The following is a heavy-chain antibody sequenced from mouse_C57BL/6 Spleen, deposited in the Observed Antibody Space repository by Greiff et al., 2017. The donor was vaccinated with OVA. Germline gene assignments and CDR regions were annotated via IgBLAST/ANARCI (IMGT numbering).Heavy chain of an antibody. J-gene: IGHJ2*01. V-gene: IGHV1-50*01. CDR2: IDPSDSYT. CDR3: ARGDSNYDFDY. CDR1: GYTFTSYW. Sequence: VQLQQSGAELVKPGASVKLSCKASGYTFTSYWMQWVKQRPGQGLEWIGEIDPSDSYTNYNQKFKGKATLTVDTSSSTAYMQLSSLTSEDSAVYYCARGDSNYDFDYWGQGTTLTVSS. D-gene: IGHD2-5*01.